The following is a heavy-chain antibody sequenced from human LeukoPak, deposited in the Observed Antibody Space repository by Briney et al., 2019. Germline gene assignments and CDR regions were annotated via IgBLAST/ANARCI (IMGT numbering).Heavy chain of an antibody. D-gene: IGHD3-3*01. V-gene: IGHV1-69*13. CDR3: ARAGYDFWSGYQKYYFDY. CDR1: GGTFSSYA. CDR2: IIPIFGTA. J-gene: IGHJ4*02. Sequence: ASVKVSCKASGGTFSSYAISWVRQAPEQGLEWMGGIIPIFGTANYAQKFQGRVTITADESTSTAYMELSSLRSEDTAVYYCARAGYDFWSGYQKYYFDYWGQGTLVTVSS.